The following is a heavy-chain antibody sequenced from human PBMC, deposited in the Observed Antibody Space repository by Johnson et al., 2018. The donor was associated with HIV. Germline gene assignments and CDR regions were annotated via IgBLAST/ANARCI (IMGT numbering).Heavy chain of an antibody. CDR2: ISWNSGSI. V-gene: IGHV3-9*01. CDR3: AKALARYSSGWHDAFDI. CDR1: GFTFDDYA. Sequence: VQLVESGGGLVQPGRSLRLSCAASGFTFDDYAMHWVRQAPGKGLEWVSGISWNSGSIGYADSVKGRFTISRDNSKNTLYLQMNSLRAEDTAVYYCAKALARYSSGWHDAFDIWGQGTMVTVSS. D-gene: IGHD6-19*01. J-gene: IGHJ3*02.